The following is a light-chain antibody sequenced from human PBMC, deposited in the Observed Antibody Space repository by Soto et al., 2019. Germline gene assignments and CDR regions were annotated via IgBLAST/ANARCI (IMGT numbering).Light chain of an antibody. CDR3: SSYTTSRTHVV. CDR2: DVS. V-gene: IGLV2-14*01. J-gene: IGLJ2*01. CDR1: SSDVGSYNY. Sequence: QYALTQPASVSGSPGQSITISCTGTSSDVGSYNYVSWYQQYPGKAPKLMIYDVSNRPSGVSYRFSGSKSGNTASLTISGLQAEDEADYYCSSYTTSRTHVVFGGGTKLTVL.